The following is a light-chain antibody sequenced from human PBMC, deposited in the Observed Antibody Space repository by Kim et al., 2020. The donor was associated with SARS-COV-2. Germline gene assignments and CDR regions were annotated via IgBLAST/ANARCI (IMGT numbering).Light chain of an antibody. Sequence: ELTQPPSASGTPGQRVTISCSGSSSNIGSNYVYWYQQLPGTAPKLLIYRNNQRPSGVPDRFSGSKSGTSPSLAISGLRSEDEADYYCAAWDDSLSGWVCGGGTQLTVL. J-gene: IGLJ3*02. CDR3: AAWDDSLSGWV. CDR1: SSNIGSNY. V-gene: IGLV1-47*01. CDR2: RNN.